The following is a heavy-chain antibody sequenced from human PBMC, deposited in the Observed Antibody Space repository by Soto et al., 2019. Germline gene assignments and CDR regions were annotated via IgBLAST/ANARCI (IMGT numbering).Heavy chain of an antibody. V-gene: IGHV3-23*01. CDR2: ISGSGGST. Sequence: GGSLRLSCAASGFTFSSYAMSWVRQAPGKGLEWVSAISGSGGSTYYADSVKARFTISRDNSKNTLYLQMNSLRAEDTAVYYCAKRPDYYDSSGYYYFDYWGQGTLVTVSS. J-gene: IGHJ4*02. D-gene: IGHD3-22*01. CDR3: AKRPDYYDSSGYYYFDY. CDR1: GFTFSSYA.